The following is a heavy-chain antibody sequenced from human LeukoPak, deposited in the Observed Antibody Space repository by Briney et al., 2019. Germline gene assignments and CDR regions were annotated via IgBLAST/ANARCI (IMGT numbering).Heavy chain of an antibody. Sequence: SETLSLTCTVSGGSISGYYWGWIRQPAGRGLEWIGRIFSSGDATYNPSLKSRVTMSVDTSKNQFSLRLSSVTAADTAVYYCATSPPVVPAAITAFDIWGQGTMVTVSS. CDR1: GGSISGYY. CDR2: IFSSGDA. J-gene: IGHJ3*02. CDR3: ATSPPVVPAAITAFDI. D-gene: IGHD2-2*01. V-gene: IGHV4-4*07.